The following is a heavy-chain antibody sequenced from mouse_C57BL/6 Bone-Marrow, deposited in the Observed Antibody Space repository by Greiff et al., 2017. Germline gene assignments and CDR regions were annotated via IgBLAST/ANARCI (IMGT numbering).Heavy chain of an antibody. J-gene: IGHJ2*01. CDR1: GFSLTSYA. V-gene: IGHV2-9-1*01. CDR2: IWTGGGT. CDR3: ARNSPAYYSNYPIFDY. D-gene: IGHD2-5*01. Sequence: VQLQESGPGLVAPSQSLSITCTVSGFSLTSYAISWVRQPPGKGLEWLGVIWTGGGTNYNSALKSRLSISKDNSKSQVFLKMNSLQTDDTARYYCARNSPAYYSNYPIFDYWGQGTTLTVSS.